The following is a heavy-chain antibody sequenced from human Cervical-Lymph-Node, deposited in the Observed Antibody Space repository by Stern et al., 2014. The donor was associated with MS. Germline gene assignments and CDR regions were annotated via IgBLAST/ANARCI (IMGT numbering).Heavy chain of an antibody. CDR3: ASDRHGYSLLDY. D-gene: IGHD5-24*01. CDR1: GNTFTTYY. J-gene: IGHJ4*02. CDR2: IYPGGGTT. Sequence: VQLLESGAEVKKPGASVKVSCKASGNTFTTYYIHWVRQAPGQGLEWVGIIYPGGGTTNYAQKFQGRVTMTRDTSTSTVYMELNSLRSEDTAVYYCASDRHGYSLLDYWGQGTLLTVSS. V-gene: IGHV1-46*01.